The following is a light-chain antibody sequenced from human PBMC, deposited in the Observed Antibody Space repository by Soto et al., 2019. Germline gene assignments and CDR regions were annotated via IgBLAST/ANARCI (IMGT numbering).Light chain of an antibody. V-gene: IGKV1-27*01. J-gene: IGKJ1*01. CDR3: QKYNSAPRT. Sequence: DIQMTQSPSSLSASVGDRVTITCRASQDISNSLAWYQQKPGKVPKLQIYAASTLQSGVPSRFSGSGSGTDFTLTISSLQPEDVETYYCQKYNSAPRTFGQGTKVEIK. CDR2: AAS. CDR1: QDISNS.